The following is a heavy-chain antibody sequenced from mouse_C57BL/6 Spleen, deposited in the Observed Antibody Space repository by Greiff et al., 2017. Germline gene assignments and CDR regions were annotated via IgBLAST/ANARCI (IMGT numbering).Heavy chain of an antibody. CDR1: GYTFTDYE. Sequence: QVQLQQSGAELVRPGASVTLSCKASGYTFTDYEMHWVKQTPVHGLEWIGAIDPETGGTAYNQKFKGKAILTADKSSSTAYMELRSLTSEDSAVYYCTRPPGNYPSYYAMDYWGQGTSVTVSS. CDR2: IDPETGGT. V-gene: IGHV1-15*01. D-gene: IGHD2-1*01. CDR3: TRPPGNYPSYYAMDY. J-gene: IGHJ4*01.